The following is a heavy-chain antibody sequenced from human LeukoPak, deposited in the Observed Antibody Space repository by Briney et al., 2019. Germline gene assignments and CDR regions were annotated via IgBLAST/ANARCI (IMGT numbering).Heavy chain of an antibody. D-gene: IGHD3-10*01. V-gene: IGHV3-48*03. CDR1: GFTFSGYE. Sequence: PGGSLRLSCVASGFTFSGYEMNWVRQAPGKGLEWVSYISSSGTTIYGADSVKGRFTISRDNARNSLYLQMNSLRAEDTVIYYCARDLLLFGEPAWGQGTLVTVSS. J-gene: IGHJ4*02. CDR2: ISSSGTTI. CDR3: ARDLLLFGEPA.